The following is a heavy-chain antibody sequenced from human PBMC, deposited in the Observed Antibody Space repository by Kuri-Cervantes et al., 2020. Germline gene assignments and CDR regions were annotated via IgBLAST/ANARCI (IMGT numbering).Heavy chain of an antibody. V-gene: IGHV1-2*02. CDR1: GYTFTGYY. CDR3: AKDSRGFSYYDSSGYYDY. D-gene: IGHD3-22*01. Sequence: ASVKVSCKASGYTFTGYYMHWVRQAPGQGLEWMGWINPNSGGTNYAQKFQGRVTMTRDTSISTSYMELSRLRSDDTAEYYCAKDSRGFSYYDSSGYYDYWGQGTLVTVSS. CDR2: INPNSGGT. J-gene: IGHJ4*02.